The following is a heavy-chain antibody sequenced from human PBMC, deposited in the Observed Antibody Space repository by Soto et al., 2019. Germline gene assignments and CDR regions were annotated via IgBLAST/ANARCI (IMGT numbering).Heavy chain of an antibody. V-gene: IGHV3-23*01. CDR1: GFEFSDYA. D-gene: IGHD3-22*01. Sequence: HPGGSLRLCCTASGFEFSDYAITWVREAQGEGLEWVSVISGSGGVTYFADSVKGRFTVSRDNSKNTVFLQLNNVRAEDSAMYFCAKVLSYYYGLFNPYGLGTLVTVSS. CDR2: ISGSGGVT. CDR3: AKVLSYYYGLFNP. J-gene: IGHJ5*02.